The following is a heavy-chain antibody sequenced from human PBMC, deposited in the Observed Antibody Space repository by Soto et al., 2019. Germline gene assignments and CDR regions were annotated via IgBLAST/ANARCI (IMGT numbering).Heavy chain of an antibody. D-gene: IGHD5-12*01. CDR2: INPNSGDT. CDR3: ARESGGATATLDYYYFYMDV. V-gene: IGHV1-2*06. CDR1: GYTFSDYY. Sequence: QVQLVQSGAKVKKPGASVTVSCKASGYTFSDYYLHWVRQTPGQGHEWMGRINPNSGDTKFAQKFQGRVTMTRDTSVRTAFMELNWLKSDDTAVYYCARESGGATATLDYYYFYMDVWGKGPRSPSP. J-gene: IGHJ6*03.